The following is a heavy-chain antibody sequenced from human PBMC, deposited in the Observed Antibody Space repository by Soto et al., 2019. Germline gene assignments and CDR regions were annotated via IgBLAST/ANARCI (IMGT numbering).Heavy chain of an antibody. Sequence: GGSLRLSCAASGFSVTKYHMNWVRQAPGKGLEWVSIIDIGGNTYYADSVKDRFTISRDNSRNTLYLHMDSLRAEDTAVYYCARGRGSTGYLGREHYFDYWGQGTLVTVSS. CDR3: ARGRGSTGYLGREHYFDY. D-gene: IGHD2-2*01. J-gene: IGHJ4*02. CDR2: IDIGGNT. CDR1: GFSVTKYH. V-gene: IGHV3-66*01.